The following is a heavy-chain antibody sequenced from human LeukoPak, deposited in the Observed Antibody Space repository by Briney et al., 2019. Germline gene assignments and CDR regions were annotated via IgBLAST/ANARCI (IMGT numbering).Heavy chain of an antibody. V-gene: IGHV3-23*01. Sequence: GGSLRLSCAVSGFRVSDYYMSWVRQAPGKGLELVSGIYGSDDKTVYGDAVKGRFTISRDNSKNTLYLQMNSLRADDTAVYYCAKDHRWFGELFDFWGQGTLVTVSS. D-gene: IGHD3-10*01. CDR3: AKDHRWFGELFDF. CDR1: GFRVSDYY. CDR2: IYGSDDKT. J-gene: IGHJ4*02.